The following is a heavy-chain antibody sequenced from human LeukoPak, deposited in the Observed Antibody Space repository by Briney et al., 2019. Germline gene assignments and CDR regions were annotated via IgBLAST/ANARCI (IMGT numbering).Heavy chain of an antibody. Sequence: PGGSLRLSCAASGFTFSNYSMNWVRQAPGKGLEWVSSISSSSSYIYYADSVKGRFTISRDNAKNSLYLQMNSLRAEDTAVYYCARSTLLWFGEFVPFDYWGQGTLVTVSS. CDR2: ISSSSSYI. CDR1: GFTFSNYS. V-gene: IGHV3-21*01. D-gene: IGHD3-10*01. J-gene: IGHJ4*02. CDR3: ARSTLLWFGEFVPFDY.